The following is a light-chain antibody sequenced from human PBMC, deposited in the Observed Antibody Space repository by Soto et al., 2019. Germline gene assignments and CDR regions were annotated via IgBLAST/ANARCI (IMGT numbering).Light chain of an antibody. CDR1: QSVSSH. CDR3: QQYSNWPPIT. J-gene: IGKJ5*01. CDR2: DTS. V-gene: IGKV3-15*01. Sequence: ETVMTQAPGTLSVSLGERPTLSCSASQSVSSHLAWYQQKPGQAPRLLIYDTSTRATGIPARFSGSGSGTEFTLTISSLQSEDFAVYYCQQYSNWPPITFGQGTRLEIK.